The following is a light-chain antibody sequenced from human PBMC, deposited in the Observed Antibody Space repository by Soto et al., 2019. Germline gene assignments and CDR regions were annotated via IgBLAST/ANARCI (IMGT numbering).Light chain of an antibody. V-gene: IGKV1-39*01. CDR3: QQRYSTPYT. CDR2: AAS. J-gene: IGKJ2*01. CDR1: QSISSY. Sequence: DIQMTQSPSSLSASVGDRVTITCRASQSISSYLNWYQQKLGKAPKLLIYAASSLQSGAPSMFSGSGSGTDFTLTISSLQPEDFATYYCQQRYSTPYTFGQGTKLEIK.